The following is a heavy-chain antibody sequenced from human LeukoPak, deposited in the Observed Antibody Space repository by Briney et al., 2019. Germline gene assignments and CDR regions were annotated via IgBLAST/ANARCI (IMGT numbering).Heavy chain of an antibody. Sequence: SETLSLTCTVSGGSISSSSYFWGWIRQPPGKGLEWIGSIYYSGSTYYNPSLKSRVTMSVDTSKNQFSLKLSSVTAADTAVYYCARDGDYDPFNFDYWGQGTLVTVSS. CDR1: GGSISSSSYF. V-gene: IGHV4-39*07. CDR2: IYYSGST. J-gene: IGHJ4*02. CDR3: ARDGDYDPFNFDY. D-gene: IGHD3-22*01.